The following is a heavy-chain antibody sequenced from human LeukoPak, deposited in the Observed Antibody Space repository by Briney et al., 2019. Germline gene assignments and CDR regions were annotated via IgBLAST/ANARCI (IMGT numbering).Heavy chain of an antibody. CDR2: IYYSGST. J-gene: IGHJ4*02. CDR1: GGSISSSSYY. Sequence: SETLSLTCTVSGGSISSSSYYWGWIRQPPGKGLEWIGSIYYSGSTYYNPSLKSRVTISVDTSKNQSSLKLSSVTAADTAVYYCARRFWGYYDSSGYFDYWGQGTLVTVSS. CDR3: ARRFWGYYDSSGYFDY. V-gene: IGHV4-39*01. D-gene: IGHD3-22*01.